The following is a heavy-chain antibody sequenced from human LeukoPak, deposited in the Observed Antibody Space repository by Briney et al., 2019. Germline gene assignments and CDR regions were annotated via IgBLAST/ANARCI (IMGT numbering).Heavy chain of an antibody. V-gene: IGHV3-23*01. CDR3: ARDRGHSGYDLYDY. CDR2: IFGSGGST. Sequence: VGSLRLSCAAPGVTFSSDAMYWGRQTPGKGLGWGSGIFGSGGSTHYADSVKGGFTISRDNSKHTVYLQMNSLRAEDTAVYYCARDRGHSGYDLYDYWGQGTLVTVSS. J-gene: IGHJ4*02. CDR1: GVTFSSDA. D-gene: IGHD5-12*01.